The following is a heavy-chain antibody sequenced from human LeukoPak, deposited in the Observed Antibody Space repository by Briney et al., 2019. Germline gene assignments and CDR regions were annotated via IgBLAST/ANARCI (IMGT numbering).Heavy chain of an antibody. V-gene: IGHV1-18*01. CDR2: ISTYYGNT. CDR1: GYTFTSYG. D-gene: IGHD3-10*01. Sequence: ASVKVACKASGYTFTSYGFSWVRQAPGQGLEWMGWISTYYGNTNYAQKLQDRVTMTTDTSTSTAYMELTSLRSDDTAVYYCARVYSTNYYGSGDRPFLFDYWGQGTVVTVSS. CDR3: ARVYSTNYYGSGDRPFLFDY. J-gene: IGHJ4*02.